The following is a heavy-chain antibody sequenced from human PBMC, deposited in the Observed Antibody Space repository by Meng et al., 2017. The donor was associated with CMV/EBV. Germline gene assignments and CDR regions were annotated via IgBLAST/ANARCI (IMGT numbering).Heavy chain of an antibody. CDR3: ARDGKVLRFLEWLLPFDY. CDR2: ISSSGSTI. D-gene: IGHD3-3*01. CDR1: GFTFSSYE. V-gene: IGHV3-48*03. J-gene: IGHJ4*02. Sequence: GESLKISCAASGFTFSSYEMNWVRPAPGKGLEWVSYISSSGSTIYYADSVKGRFTISRDNAKNSLYLQMNSLRAEDTAVYYCARDGKVLRFLEWLLPFDYWGQGTLVTVSS.